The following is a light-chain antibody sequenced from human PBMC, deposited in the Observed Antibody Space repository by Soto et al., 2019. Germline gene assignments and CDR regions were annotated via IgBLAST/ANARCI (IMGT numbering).Light chain of an antibody. CDR3: QHTRSGIT. Sequence: DIQLTQSPPSLSATVGDRVTITCRARQTIASYLNWFQQKPGMAPKLLIYAASQLQSGVPSRFRGSGSGTDFTLTIDTLQPDDFASYYCQHTRSGITFGQGTRLE. J-gene: IGKJ5*01. CDR2: AAS. V-gene: IGKV1-39*01. CDR1: QTIASY.